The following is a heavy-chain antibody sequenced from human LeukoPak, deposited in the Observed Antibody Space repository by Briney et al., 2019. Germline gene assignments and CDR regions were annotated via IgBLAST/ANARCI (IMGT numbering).Heavy chain of an antibody. V-gene: IGHV1-18*01. Sequence: GASVTVSCKASGYTFTSYGISWVRQAPGQGLEWMGWISAYNGNTNYAQKLQGRVTMTTDTSTNTAYLALSNLRSGDTAFYYCARAPSFGDYGGDYWGQGTLVTVSS. D-gene: IGHD4-17*01. CDR2: ISAYNGNT. CDR3: ARAPSFGDYGGDY. CDR1: GYTFTSYG. J-gene: IGHJ4*02.